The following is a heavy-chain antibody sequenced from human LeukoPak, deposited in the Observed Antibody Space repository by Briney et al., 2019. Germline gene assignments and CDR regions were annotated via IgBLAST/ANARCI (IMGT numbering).Heavy chain of an antibody. CDR1: GGSISSSDYY. J-gene: IGHJ4*02. V-gene: IGHV4-30-4*01. D-gene: IGHD3-10*01. CDR2: IYYSGST. Sequence: PSETLSLTCTVSGGSISSSDYYWSWIRQPPGKGLEWIGYIYYSGSTYYNPSLKSRVTISVDTSKNQFSLKLSSVTAADTAVYYCARERITMVRGVSNYFDYWGQGTLSPSPQ. CDR3: ARERITMVRGVSNYFDY.